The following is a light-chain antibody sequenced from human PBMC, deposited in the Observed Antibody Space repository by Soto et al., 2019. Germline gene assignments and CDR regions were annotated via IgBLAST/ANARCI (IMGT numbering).Light chain of an antibody. CDR3: ATWDSNTQVV. V-gene: IGLV4-60*02. CDR2: LEGSGSY. J-gene: IGLJ2*01. Sequence: QSVLTQSSSASASLGSSVKLTCTLSSGHSSYIIAWHQQQPGKAPRYLMKLEGSGSYNQGSGVPDRFSGSSSGADRYLTISNLPFEDEDDYYCATWDSNTQVVFGGGTKLTVL. CDR1: SGHSSYI.